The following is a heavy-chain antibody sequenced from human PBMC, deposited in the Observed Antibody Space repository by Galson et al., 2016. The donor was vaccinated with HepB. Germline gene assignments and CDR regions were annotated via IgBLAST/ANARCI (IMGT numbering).Heavy chain of an antibody. J-gene: IGHJ1*01. Sequence: PGKGLEWVSSISGSGGTTYYADSLKGRFTISRDNSKSTLYLQMNSLRAEDTAVYYCAKGAYSLPENFQHWGQGTLVTVSS. CDR2: ISGSGGTT. V-gene: IGHV3-23*01. CDR3: AKGAYSLPENFQH. D-gene: IGHD2-15*01.